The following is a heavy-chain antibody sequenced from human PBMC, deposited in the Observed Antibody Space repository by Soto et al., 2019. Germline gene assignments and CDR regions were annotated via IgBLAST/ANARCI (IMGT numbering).Heavy chain of an antibody. CDR2: ISWNSGSI. D-gene: IGHD4-17*01. V-gene: IGHV3-9*01. J-gene: IGHJ4*02. Sequence: GGSLRLSCAASGFTFDDYAMHWVRQAPGKGLEWVSGISWNSGSIGYADSVKGRFTISRDNAKNSLYLQMNSLRAEDTALYYCAKDGGGYGDYYFDYWGQGTLVTVSS. CDR1: GFTFDDYA. CDR3: AKDGGGYGDYYFDY.